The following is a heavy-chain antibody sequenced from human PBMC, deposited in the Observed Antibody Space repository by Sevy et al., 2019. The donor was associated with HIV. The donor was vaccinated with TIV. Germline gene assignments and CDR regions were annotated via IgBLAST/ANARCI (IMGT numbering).Heavy chain of an antibody. CDR1: GFIFSNAW. V-gene: IGHV3-15*01. D-gene: IGHD3-3*01. J-gene: IGHJ4*02. Sequence: GGSLRLSCVGSGFIFSNAWMSWVRQAPGKGLEWVGRIKSKTDGGTTDYAEPVKDRFTISRDDSKNTLYLQMNSLKTEDTAVYYCTTYYGDYFSYWGQGTLVTVSS. CDR2: IKSKTDGGTT. CDR3: TTYYGDYFSY.